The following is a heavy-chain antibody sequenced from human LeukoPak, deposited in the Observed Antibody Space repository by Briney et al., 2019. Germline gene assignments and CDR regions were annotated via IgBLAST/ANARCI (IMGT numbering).Heavy chain of an antibody. D-gene: IGHD6-19*01. CDR2: INPNSGGT. CDR1: GYTFTGYY. CDR3: ARACRIAVAGTTTCLVH. Sequence: ASVKVSCKASGYTFTGYYMHWVRQAPGQGLEWMGWINPNSGGTNYAQKFQGRVTMTRDTSISTAYMELSRPRSDDTAVYYCARACRIAVAGTTTCLVHWGQGTLVTVSS. J-gene: IGHJ4*02. V-gene: IGHV1-2*02.